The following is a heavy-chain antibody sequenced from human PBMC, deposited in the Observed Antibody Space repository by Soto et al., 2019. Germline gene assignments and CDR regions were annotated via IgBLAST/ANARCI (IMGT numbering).Heavy chain of an antibody. J-gene: IGHJ6*02. V-gene: IGHV6-1*01. CDR2: AYYRSQWYY. CDR1: GDSVSSNSAA. D-gene: IGHD2-2*02. CDR3: TKQKGESPTYNAMDV. Sequence: SQTLSLTCAISGDSVSSNSAAWNWIRQSPSRGLEWLGRAYYRSQWYYDSAVSVRSRITVIPDTSKNQFSLQLNSVTPEDTAVYYFTKQKGESPTYNAMDVWGQGTPV.